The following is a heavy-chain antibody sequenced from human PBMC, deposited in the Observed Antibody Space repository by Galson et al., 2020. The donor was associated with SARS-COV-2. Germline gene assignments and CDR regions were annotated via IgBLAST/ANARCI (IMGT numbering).Heavy chain of an antibody. D-gene: IGHD3-10*01. V-gene: IGHV3-15*01. CDR1: GFTFSNAW. Sequence: TGGSLRLSCAASGFTFSNAWMSWVRQAPGKGLEWVGRIKSKTDGGTTDYAAPVKGRFTISRDDSKNTLYLQMNSLKTEDTAVYYCTTGGSAYGSGSLGYYYGMDVWGQGTTVTVSS. CDR3: TTGGSAYGSGSLGYYYGMDV. J-gene: IGHJ6*02. CDR2: IKSKTDGGTT.